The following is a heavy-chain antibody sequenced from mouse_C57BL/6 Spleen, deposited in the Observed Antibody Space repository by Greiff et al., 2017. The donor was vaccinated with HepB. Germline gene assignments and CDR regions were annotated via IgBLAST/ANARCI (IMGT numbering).Heavy chain of an antibody. CDR1: GYTFTSYG. CDR2: IYPRSGNT. D-gene: IGHD1-1*01. Sequence: QVQLQQSGAELARPGASVKLSCKASGYTFTSYGISWVKQRTGQGPEWIGEIYPRSGNTYYNEKFKGKATLTADKSSSTAYMELRSLTSEDSAVYFCAYYGSSYEYFDVWGTGTTVTVSS. CDR3: AYYGSSYEYFDV. V-gene: IGHV1-81*01. J-gene: IGHJ1*03.